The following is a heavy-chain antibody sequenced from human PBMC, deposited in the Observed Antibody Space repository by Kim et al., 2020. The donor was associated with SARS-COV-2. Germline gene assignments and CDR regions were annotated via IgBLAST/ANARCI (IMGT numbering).Heavy chain of an antibody. Sequence: SSYIYYADSVKGRFTISRDNAKNSLYLQMNSLRAEDTAVYYCACRDYWGQGTLVTVS. CDR3: ACRDY. CDR2: SSYI. J-gene: IGHJ4*02. V-gene: IGHV3-21*01.